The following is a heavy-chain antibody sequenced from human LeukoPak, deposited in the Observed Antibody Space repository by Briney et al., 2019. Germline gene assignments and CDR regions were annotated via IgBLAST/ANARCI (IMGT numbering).Heavy chain of an antibody. CDR1: GGSISSYY. V-gene: IGHV4-59*01. J-gene: IGHJ4*02. D-gene: IGHD6-13*01. Sequence: SETLSLTCTVSGGSISSYYWSWIRQPPGKGLEWIGYIYYSGSTNYNPSLKSRVTISVDTSKNQFTLKLSSVTAADTAVYYCARDKAAAFFDYWGQGTLVTVSS. CDR2: IYYSGST. CDR3: ARDKAAAFFDY.